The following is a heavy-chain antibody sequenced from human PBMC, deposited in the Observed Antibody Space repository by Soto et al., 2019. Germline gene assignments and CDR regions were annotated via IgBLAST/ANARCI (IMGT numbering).Heavy chain of an antibody. CDR1: GGSISSYY. CDR3: ASRENTIGYSSSWYESYYYYYMDV. Sequence: PSETLSLTCTVSGGSISSYYWSWIRQPPGKGLEWIGYIYYSGSTNYNPSLKSRVTISVDTSKNQLSLKLSSVTAADTAVYYCASRENTIGYSSSWYESYYYYYMDVWGKGTTVTVSS. D-gene: IGHD6-13*01. J-gene: IGHJ6*03. V-gene: IGHV4-59*01. CDR2: IYYSGST.